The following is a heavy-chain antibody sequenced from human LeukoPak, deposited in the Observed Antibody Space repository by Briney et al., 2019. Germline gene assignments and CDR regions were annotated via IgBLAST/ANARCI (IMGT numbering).Heavy chain of an antibody. D-gene: IGHD6-6*01. CDR2: IQSKTDGGTT. Sequence: PGGSLRLSCAASGFTFSTYAMSWVRQAPGKGLECVGFIQSKTDGGTTDSAAPVKGRFTVSRDDSKNTLYLQMNSLKIEDTAVYYCTTWSSQFDYWGQGTLVTVSS. J-gene: IGHJ4*02. CDR3: TTWSSQFDY. CDR1: GFTFSTYA. V-gene: IGHV3-15*01.